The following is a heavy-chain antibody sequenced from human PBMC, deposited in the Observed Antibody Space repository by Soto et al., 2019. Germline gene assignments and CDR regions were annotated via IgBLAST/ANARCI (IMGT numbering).Heavy chain of an antibody. D-gene: IGHD3-9*01. CDR2: IYPGDSQT. Sequence: AEAMNSSCQGSGYSFASYWIAWVRQMPGKGLEWMGGIYPGDSQTRYSPTFQGQVAISADKSVNTAYLQWRSLKASDTAIYFCVIQATGYQSKRFDPWGQGSLVIVSS. CDR3: VIQATGYQSKRFDP. CDR1: GYSFASYW. V-gene: IGHV5-51*01. J-gene: IGHJ5*02.